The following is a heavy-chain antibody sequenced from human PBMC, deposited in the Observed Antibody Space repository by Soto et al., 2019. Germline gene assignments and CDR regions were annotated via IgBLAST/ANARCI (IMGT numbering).Heavy chain of an antibody. J-gene: IGHJ3*02. D-gene: IGHD1-26*01. CDR1: GGTFSSYA. CDR3: ARVYSGSKTAPVVAFDI. Sequence: QVQLVQSGAEVKKPGSSVTVSCKSSGGTFSSYAISWVRQAPGQGLEWMGGIIPIFGTANYAQKFQGRVTITADESTSTAYMELSSLRSGDTAVYYCARVYSGSKTAPVVAFDIWGQGTMVTVSS. V-gene: IGHV1-69*01. CDR2: IIPIFGTA.